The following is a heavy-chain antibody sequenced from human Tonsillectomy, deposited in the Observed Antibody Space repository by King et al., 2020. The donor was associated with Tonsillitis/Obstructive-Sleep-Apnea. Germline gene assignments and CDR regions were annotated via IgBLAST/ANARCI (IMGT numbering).Heavy chain of an antibody. Sequence: VQLVESGGGLVQPGGSLRLSCAASGFTFSSYEMNWVRQAPGKGLEWVSYISSSGNTIYYADSVKGRFTISRDNSKNSLYLQMNNLRAEDAAVYYCARCHEAGSVKPCYFDYWGQGTLVTVSS. CDR3: ARCHEAGSVKPCYFDY. V-gene: IGHV3-48*03. J-gene: IGHJ4*02. CDR2: ISSSGNTI. D-gene: IGHD1-14*01. CDR1: GFTFSSYE.